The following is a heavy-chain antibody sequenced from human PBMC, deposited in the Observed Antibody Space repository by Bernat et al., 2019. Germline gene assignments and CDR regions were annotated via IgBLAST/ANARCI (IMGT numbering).Heavy chain of an antibody. CDR1: GYSISSDYY. J-gene: IGHJ3*02. D-gene: IGHD6-13*01. V-gene: IGHV4-38-2*01. CDR2: ICYAAYT. Sequence: QVQLQESGPGLVKPSETLSLTCAVSGYSISSDYYWGWIRQPPGKGLEWIGSICYAAYTYYSSALKSRVTISIDTSKNQFFLKLSSVTAADTAVYYCARPISSNRHDAFDIWGQGTTVTVSS. CDR3: ARPISSNRHDAFDI.